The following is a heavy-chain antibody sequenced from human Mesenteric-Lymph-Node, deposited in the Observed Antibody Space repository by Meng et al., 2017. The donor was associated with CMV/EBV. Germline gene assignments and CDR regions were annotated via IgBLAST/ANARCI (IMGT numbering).Heavy chain of an antibody. D-gene: IGHD3-3*01. Sequence: SETLSLTCTVSGGSISTSSYYWGWIRQPPGKGLEWIGSIYYTGNTLYNPSVKSRVTISVDTSKNQFSLRLSSVTAADTAVYYCARDDFWSGYLHYYGMDVWGQGTTVTVSS. CDR2: IYYTGNT. V-gene: IGHV4-39*07. J-gene: IGHJ6*02. CDR1: GGSISTSSYY. CDR3: ARDDFWSGYLHYYGMDV.